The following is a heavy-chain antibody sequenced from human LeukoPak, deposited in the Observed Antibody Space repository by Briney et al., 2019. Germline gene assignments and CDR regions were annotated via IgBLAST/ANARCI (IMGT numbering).Heavy chain of an antibody. CDR2: INPSGGST. J-gene: IGHJ3*02. CDR3: ARDVADWGNAFDI. CDR1: GYTFTSYY. V-gene: IGHV1-46*01. D-gene: IGHD3-16*01. Sequence: ASVKVSCKASGYTFTSYYMHWVRQAPGQGLEWMGIINPSGGSTSYAQKFQGRVTMTRDTSTSTVYMELSRLRSDDTAVYYCARDVADWGNAFDIWGQGTMVTVSS.